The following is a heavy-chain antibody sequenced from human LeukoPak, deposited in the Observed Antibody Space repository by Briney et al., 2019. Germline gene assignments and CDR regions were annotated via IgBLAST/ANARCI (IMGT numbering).Heavy chain of an antibody. Sequence: GGSLRLPCAASGFAFSRYWMHWVRQAPGKGLVWVSRINSDGRSAVYADSVKGRFTISRDNAKNTLYLQMDSLRAEDTAVYYCTRVSTTDDYWGQGILVTVSS. CDR3: TRVSTTDDY. V-gene: IGHV3-74*01. CDR2: INSDGRSA. J-gene: IGHJ4*02. D-gene: IGHD2/OR15-2a*01. CDR1: GFAFSRYW.